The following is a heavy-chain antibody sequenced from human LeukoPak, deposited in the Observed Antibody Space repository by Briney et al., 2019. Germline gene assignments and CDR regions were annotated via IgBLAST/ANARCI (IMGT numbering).Heavy chain of an antibody. CDR3: TTGMVRGAIPGMDV. J-gene: IGHJ6*04. CDR1: GFTFGDYA. V-gene: IGHV3-15*01. CDR2: IKSKTDGGTT. D-gene: IGHD3-10*01. Sequence: GRSLRLSCTASGFTFGDYAMSWVRQAPGKGLEWVGRIKSKTDGGTTDYAAPVKGRFTISRDDSKNTLYLQMNSLKTEDTAVYYCTTGMVRGAIPGMDVWGKGTTVTVSS.